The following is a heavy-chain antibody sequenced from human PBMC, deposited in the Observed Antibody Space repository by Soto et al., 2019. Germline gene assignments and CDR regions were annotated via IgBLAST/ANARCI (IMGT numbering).Heavy chain of an antibody. V-gene: IGHV4-39*01. Sequence: PSETLSLTCTLSGGSISSSSNHWGWIRQPPGKGLEWIGSIYYSGSTYYNPSLKSRVTISVDTSKNQFSLKLRSVTAADTDVYYGARVRNWFDPWGQGTLVTDYS. CDR1: GGSISSSSNH. CDR3: ARVRNWFDP. CDR2: IYYSGST. J-gene: IGHJ5*02.